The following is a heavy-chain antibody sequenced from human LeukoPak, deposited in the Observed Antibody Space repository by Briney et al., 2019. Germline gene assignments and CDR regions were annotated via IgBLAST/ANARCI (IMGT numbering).Heavy chain of an antibody. CDR2: IIPIFGTA. V-gene: IGHV1-69*05. CDR1: GGTFSSYA. Sequence: SVKVSCKASGGTFSSYAISWVRQAPGQGLEWMGGIIPIFGTANYAQKFQGRVTITTDESTSTAYMELSSLRSEDTAVYYCAFPRISSSSWSYWGQGTLVTVSS. CDR3: AFPRISSSSWSY. D-gene: IGHD6-13*01. J-gene: IGHJ4*02.